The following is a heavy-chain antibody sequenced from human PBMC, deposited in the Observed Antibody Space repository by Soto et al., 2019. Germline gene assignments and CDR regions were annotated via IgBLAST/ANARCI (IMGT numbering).Heavy chain of an antibody. V-gene: IGHV4-30-4*01. CDR3: ARVTAAGPGPLGYYFDY. D-gene: IGHD6-13*01. Sequence: QVQLQESGPGLVKPSQTLSLTCTVSGGSISSGDYYWSWIRQPPGKGLEWIGYIYYSGSTYYNPSLKRRVTISVDTSKNQFSLKLSSVTAADTAVYYCARVTAAGPGPLGYYFDYWGQGTLVTVSS. CDR2: IYYSGST. J-gene: IGHJ4*02. CDR1: GGSISSGDYY.